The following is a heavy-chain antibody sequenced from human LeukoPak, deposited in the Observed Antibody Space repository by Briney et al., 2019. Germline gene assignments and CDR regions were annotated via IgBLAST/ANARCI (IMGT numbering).Heavy chain of an antibody. D-gene: IGHD1-26*01. CDR2: ISAYNGNT. CDR3: ARVKRPWELAFY. Sequence: ASVEVSCKASGYTFTSYGISWVRQAPGQGLEWMGWISAYNGNTNYAQKLQGRVTMTTDTSTSTAYMELRSLRSDDTAVYYCARVKRPWELAFYWGQGTLVTVSS. CDR1: GYTFTSYG. J-gene: IGHJ4*02. V-gene: IGHV1-18*01.